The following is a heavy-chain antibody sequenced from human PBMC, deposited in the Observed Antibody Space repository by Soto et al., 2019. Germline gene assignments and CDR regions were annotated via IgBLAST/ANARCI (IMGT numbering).Heavy chain of an antibody. V-gene: IGHV1-2*02. CDR1: GYTFTGYY. J-gene: IGHJ4*02. Sequence: QVQLVQSGAEVKKPGASVKVSCTASGYTFTGYYMHWVRQAPGQGLEWMGWINPNSGGTNYAQKFQGRVTMTSDTSDSTAYMELSRLRSDDTAVYYCARRTYYYGSGSHWDYWGQGTLVTVSS. CDR2: INPNSGGT. CDR3: ARRTYYYGSGSHWDY. D-gene: IGHD3-10*01.